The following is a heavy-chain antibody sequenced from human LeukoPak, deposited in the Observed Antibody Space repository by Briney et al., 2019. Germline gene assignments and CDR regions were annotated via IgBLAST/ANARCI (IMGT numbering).Heavy chain of an antibody. Sequence: PETLSLTCAVSGASMNDYYWSWIRQTPGKGLEWIGHVHHSFSSNFSPSLKSRVTMSMDTSKSQFSLRVTSVTAADTAVYYCACYSVLGRTFDCWGKGTQVTVSS. CDR2: VHHSFSS. CDR3: ACYSVLGRTFDC. D-gene: IGHD4-11*01. J-gene: IGHJ4*02. V-gene: IGHV4-59*01. CDR1: GASMNDYY.